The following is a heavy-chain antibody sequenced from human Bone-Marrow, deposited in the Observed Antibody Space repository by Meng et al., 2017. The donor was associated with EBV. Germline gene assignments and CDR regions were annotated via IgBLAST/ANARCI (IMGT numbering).Heavy chain of an antibody. CDR2: IYHSGSP. V-gene: IGHV4-4*02. CDR1: CGSICSLNW. CDR3: EREGGFYSRSPDY. D-gene: IGHD6-6*01. Sequence: QGPVRGAGPGLVKPSETPSPAIPGLCGSICSLNWVSWVRPSPGKGLEWIGEIYHSGSPHYNPSLKSRVTISVDEPKNQFSLTLTSVTGADTAVYYCEREGGFYSRSPDYWGPGTLVPVSS. J-gene: IGHJ4*02.